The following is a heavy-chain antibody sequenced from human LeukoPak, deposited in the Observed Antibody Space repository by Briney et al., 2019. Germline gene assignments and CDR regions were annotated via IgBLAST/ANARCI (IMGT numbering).Heavy chain of an antibody. CDR3: ARQGGGDYWSYFDY. CDR2: IYYSGST. D-gene: IGHD4-17*01. J-gene: IGHJ4*02. Sequence: PSETLSLTCTVSGGSISSGGYYWSWIRQHPGKGLEWIGYIYYSGSTYHNPSLKSRVTISVDTSKNQFSLKLSSVTAADTAVYYCARQGGGDYWSYFDYWGQGTLVTVSS. V-gene: IGHV4-31*03. CDR1: GGSISSGGYY.